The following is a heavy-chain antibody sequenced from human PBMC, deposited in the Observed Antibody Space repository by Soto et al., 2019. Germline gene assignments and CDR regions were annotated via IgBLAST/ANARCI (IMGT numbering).Heavy chain of an antibody. CDR3: ARYYDFWCGLDY. V-gene: IGHV3-30-3*01. Sequence: XGSLIISWASSGIPFSNYSMLLVLQAPGKGLECVAVISFTGNEKYYADSVRGRFTISRDNSKNTMYLQMNSLRAEDTAVYYCARYYDFWCGLDYWGQGNLVTVSS. D-gene: IGHD3-3*01. J-gene: IGHJ4*02. CDR2: ISFTGNEK. CDR1: GIPFSNYS.